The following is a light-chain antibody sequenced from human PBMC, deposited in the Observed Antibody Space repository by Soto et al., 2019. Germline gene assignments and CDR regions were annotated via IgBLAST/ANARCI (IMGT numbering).Light chain of an antibody. V-gene: IGKV1-39*01. CDR1: RSILNS. CDR2: TAS. Sequence: DIQMTQSPSSLSASIGDRVTITCRASRSILNSLNWYQQKPGKGPEVLVSTASVLKTGLPPRFSGAGSGTHFTLTISGLQPEDSGTYYCQQSFTTPWTFGQGTRVEI. CDR3: QQSFTTPWT. J-gene: IGKJ1*01.